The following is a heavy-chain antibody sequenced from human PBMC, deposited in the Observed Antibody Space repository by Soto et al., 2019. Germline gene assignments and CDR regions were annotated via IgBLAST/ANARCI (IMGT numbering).Heavy chain of an antibody. V-gene: IGHV3-33*01. CDR1: GFTFSSYG. J-gene: IGHJ6*03. CDR2: IWYDGSNK. Sequence: GGSLRLSCAASGFTFSSYGMHWVRQAPGKGLEWVAVIWYDGSNKYYADSVKGRFTISRDNSKNTLYLQMNSLRAEDTAVYYCAISAFYDFWSGYPSNYYYYYYMDVWGKGTTVTVS. CDR3: AISAFYDFWSGYPSNYYYYYYMDV. D-gene: IGHD3-3*01.